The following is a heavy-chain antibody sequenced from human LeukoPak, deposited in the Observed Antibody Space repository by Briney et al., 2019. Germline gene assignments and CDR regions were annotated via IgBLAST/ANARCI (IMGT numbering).Heavy chain of an antibody. CDR1: GGFFRGYY. D-gene: IGHD5-24*01. J-gene: IGHJ4*02. CDR2: INHSGGT. CDR3: ARGQWVRWPPLMFTYYFDY. V-gene: IGHV4-34*01. Sequence: PSETLSLTCAVYGGFFRGYYWSWIRQPPGKGLEWLGEINHSGGTNYNPSLKSRLTISVDTSKNQFSLKLSSVTAADTAVYFCARGQWVRWPPLMFTYYFDYWGQGTVVTVSS.